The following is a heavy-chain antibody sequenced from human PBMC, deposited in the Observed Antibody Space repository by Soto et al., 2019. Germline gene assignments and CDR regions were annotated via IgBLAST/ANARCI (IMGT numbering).Heavy chain of an antibody. Sequence: QVQVVESGGGVVQPGRSLRLSCAASGFTFSNYAMHCVRQAPGKGLEWVAVISYDGSNKYYADSVKGRLTISRDNSKNTVYLQLNSLRAEDTAVYFCARAGFNYYFDSWGLGTLVTVS. V-gene: IGHV3-30-3*01. J-gene: IGHJ4*02. CDR3: ARAGFNYYFDS. CDR2: ISYDGSNK. CDR1: GFTFSNYA.